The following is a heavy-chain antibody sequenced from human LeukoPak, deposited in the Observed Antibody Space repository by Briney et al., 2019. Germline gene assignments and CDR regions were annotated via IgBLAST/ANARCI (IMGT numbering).Heavy chain of an antibody. D-gene: IGHD6-13*01. J-gene: IGHJ5*02. CDR1: GGSISSYY. CDR2: IYYSGST. CDR3: ARDYSYSSSWYELDP. Sequence: SETLSLTCTVSGGSISSYYWSWIRHPPGKGLEWIGYIYYSGSTNYNLSLKSRVTISVDTSKNQFSLKLSSVTAADTAVCYCARDYSYSSSWYELDPWGQGTLVTVSS. V-gene: IGHV4-59*01.